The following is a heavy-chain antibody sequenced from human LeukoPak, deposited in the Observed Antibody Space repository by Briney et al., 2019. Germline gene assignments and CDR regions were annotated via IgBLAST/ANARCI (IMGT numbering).Heavy chain of an antibody. J-gene: IGHJ4*02. Sequence: SETLSLTCTVSGGSISSSHWSWIRQPPGKGLEWIGYIYYSGSTNYNPSLKSRVTISVDTSKNQFSLKLSSVTAADTAVYYCARGGMAAVFDYWGQGTLVTVSS. V-gene: IGHV4-59*01. CDR2: IYYSGST. D-gene: IGHD5-24*01. CDR1: GGSISSSH. CDR3: ARGGMAAVFDY.